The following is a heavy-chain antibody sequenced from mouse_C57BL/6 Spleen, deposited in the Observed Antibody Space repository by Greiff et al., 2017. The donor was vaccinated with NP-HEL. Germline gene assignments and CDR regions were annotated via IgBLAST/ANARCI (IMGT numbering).Heavy chain of an antibody. CDR2: ISSGGSYT. D-gene: IGHD1-1*01. CDR3: ALITTVVAAFDY. V-gene: IGHV5-6*02. J-gene: IGHJ2*01. CDR1: GFTFSSYG. Sequence: EVKLVESGGDLVKPGGSLKLSCAASGFTFSSYGMSWVRQTPDKRLEWVATISSGGSYTYYPDSVKGRFTISRDNAKNTLYLQMSSLKSEDTAMYYCALITTVVAAFDYWGQGTTLTVSS.